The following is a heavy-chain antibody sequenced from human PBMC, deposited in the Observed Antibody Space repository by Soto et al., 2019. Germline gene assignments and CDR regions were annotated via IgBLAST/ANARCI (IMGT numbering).Heavy chain of an antibody. D-gene: IGHD3-16*02. CDR2: INHSGST. J-gene: IGHJ4*02. V-gene: IGHV4-34*01. Sequence: PSETLSLTCAVYGGSFSGYYWSWIRQPPGKGLEWIGEINHSGSTNYNPSLKSRVTISVDTSKNQFSLKLSSVTAADTAVYYCAREGALYDYVWGSYRPGRYFDYWGQGTLVTVSS. CDR1: GGSFSGYY. CDR3: AREGALYDYVWGSYRPGRYFDY.